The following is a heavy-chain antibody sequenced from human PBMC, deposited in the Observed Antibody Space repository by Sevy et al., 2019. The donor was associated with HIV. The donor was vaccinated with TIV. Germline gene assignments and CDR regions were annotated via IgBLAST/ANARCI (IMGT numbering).Heavy chain of an antibody. CDR1: GFTFSNAW. D-gene: IGHD3-22*01. Sequence: GGSLRLSCAASGFTFSNAWMSWVRQAPGKGLEWVGRIKSKTDGGTTDYAAPVKGRFTISRDDSKNTLYLQMNSLKTEDTAVYYCTTDFNPEYYYDSRYWGQGTLVTVSS. J-gene: IGHJ4*02. CDR2: IKSKTDGGTT. CDR3: TTDFNPEYYYDSRY. V-gene: IGHV3-15*01.